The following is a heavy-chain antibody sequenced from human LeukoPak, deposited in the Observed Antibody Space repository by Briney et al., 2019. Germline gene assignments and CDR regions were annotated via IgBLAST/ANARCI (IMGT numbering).Heavy chain of an antibody. Sequence: GASVKVSCKASGYTFTSYDINWVRQATGQGLEWMGWMNPNSGNTRYAQKFQGRVTMTRNTSISTAYMELSSLRSEDTAVYYCARGLVGCSSTSCYLRPHWFDPWGQGTLVTVSS. V-gene: IGHV1-8*01. CDR2: MNPNSGNT. D-gene: IGHD2-2*01. CDR1: GYTFTSYD. J-gene: IGHJ5*02. CDR3: ARGLVGCSSTSCYLRPHWFDP.